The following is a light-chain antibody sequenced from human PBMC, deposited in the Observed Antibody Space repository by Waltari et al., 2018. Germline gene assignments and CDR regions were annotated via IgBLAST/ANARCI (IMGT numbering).Light chain of an antibody. CDR1: PSVTIS. Sequence: DIVLPPSQPLLSLFQGERASLSCRASPSVTISLAWYQQKPGQAPSLLIYDTSKKAPGMPARFSGSCFGTDCTLTISSLEPEDFALYCCQQRPDWPLTIGGGTKVEIK. V-gene: IGKV3-11*01. CDR3: QQRPDWPLT. CDR2: DTS. J-gene: IGKJ4*01.